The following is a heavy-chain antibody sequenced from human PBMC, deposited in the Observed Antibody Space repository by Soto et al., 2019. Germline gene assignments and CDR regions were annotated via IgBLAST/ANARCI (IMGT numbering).Heavy chain of an antibody. J-gene: IGHJ4*02. Sequence: QVQLVQSGAEVKKPGASVKVSCKASGYTFTSYAMHWVRQAPGQRLEWMGWINAGNGNTKYSQKFRGRVTITRDTSASTAYMELSGLRSEDTAVYYCARDPGDGYFDYWGQGTLVTVSS. CDR3: ARDPGDGYFDY. CDR2: INAGNGNT. CDR1: GYTFTSYA. V-gene: IGHV1-3*01. D-gene: IGHD3-16*01.